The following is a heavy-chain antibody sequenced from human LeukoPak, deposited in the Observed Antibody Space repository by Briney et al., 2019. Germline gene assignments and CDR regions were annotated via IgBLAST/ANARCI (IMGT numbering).Heavy chain of an antibody. CDR3: ARDAPAGTTSAFDI. Sequence: ASVKVSCKASGGTFSSYTISWVRQAPGQGLEWMGRIIPILGIANYAQKVQGRVTITADKSTSTAYMELSSLRSEDTAVYYCARDAPAGTTSAFDIWGQGTMVTVSS. J-gene: IGHJ3*02. V-gene: IGHV1-69*04. CDR1: GGTFSSYT. CDR2: IIPILGIA. D-gene: IGHD1-7*01.